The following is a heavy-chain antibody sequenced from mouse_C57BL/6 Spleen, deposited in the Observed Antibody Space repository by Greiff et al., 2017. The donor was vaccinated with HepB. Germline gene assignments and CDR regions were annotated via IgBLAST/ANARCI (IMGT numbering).Heavy chain of an antibody. CDR3: ATSSGYVGYFDY. J-gene: IGHJ2*01. CDR2: IRNKANGYTT. V-gene: IGHV7-3*01. Sequence: DVKLVESGGGLVQPGGSLSLSCAASGFTFTDYYMSWVRQPPGKALEWLGFIRNKANGYTTEYSASVKGRFTISRDNSQSILYLQMNALRAEDSATYYCATSSGYVGYFDYWGQGTTLTVSS. D-gene: IGHD3-2*02. CDR1: GFTFTDYY.